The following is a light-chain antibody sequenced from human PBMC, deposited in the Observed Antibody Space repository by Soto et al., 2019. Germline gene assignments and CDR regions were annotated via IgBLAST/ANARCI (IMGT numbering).Light chain of an antibody. V-gene: IGLV2-23*02. J-gene: IGLJ2*01. CDR1: SSDVGSYNL. CDR3: CSYAGSSTLVV. Sequence: QSVLTQPASVSGSPGQSITISCTGTSSDVGSYNLVSWYQQHPGKAPKLMIYEVSKRPSGVSHRFPGSKSGNTASLTISGLKAEDEAGYCCCSYAGSSTLVVFGRGTTLTVL. CDR2: EVS.